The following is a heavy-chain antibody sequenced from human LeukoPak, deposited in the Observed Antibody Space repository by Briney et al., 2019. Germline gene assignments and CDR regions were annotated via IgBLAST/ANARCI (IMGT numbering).Heavy chain of an antibody. CDR2: ISTSGSST. CDR3: AKRASPPYYFDY. J-gene: IGHJ4*02. V-gene: IGHV3-23*01. CDR1: GFTFSSYA. Sequence: GGSLRLSCAASGFTFSSYAMSWVRQAPGRGLEWVSAISTSGSSTYYADSVKGRFTISRDNSKNTLYLQMNSLSAEDTAVYYCAKRASPPYYFDYWGQGTLVTVSS.